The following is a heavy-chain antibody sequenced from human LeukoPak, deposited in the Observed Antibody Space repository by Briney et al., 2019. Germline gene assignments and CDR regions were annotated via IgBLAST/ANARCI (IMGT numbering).Heavy chain of an antibody. CDR1: GFTFDDYG. Sequence: GGSLRLSCAASGFTFDDYGMSWVRHAPGKGLEWVSGINWNGGSTGYADSVKGRFTISRDNDDNSLFLQMNSLRAEDTALYYCARDLHDTSGFYYYYMDVWGKGTTVTVSS. CDR3: ARDLHDTSGFYYYYMDV. V-gene: IGHV3-20*04. J-gene: IGHJ6*03. D-gene: IGHD3-22*01. CDR2: INWNGGST.